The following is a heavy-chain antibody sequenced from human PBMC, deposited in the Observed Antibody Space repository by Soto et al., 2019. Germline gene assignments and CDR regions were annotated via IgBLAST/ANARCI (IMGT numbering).Heavy chain of an antibody. CDR2: VSYDGGNK. CDR3: ARDPLYDTSPPFPSRIDY. V-gene: IGHV3-30-3*01. CDR1: GFAFSSYA. J-gene: IGHJ4*02. Sequence: QVQLVESGGGVVQPGRSLRLSCAASGFAFSSYAMHWVRQAPGKGLEWVAVVSYDGGNKYYADSVKGRSTISRDNSKNTLYLQMNSLRTEDTAVYYCARDPLYDTSPPFPSRIDYWGQGTLVTVSS. D-gene: IGHD3-22*01.